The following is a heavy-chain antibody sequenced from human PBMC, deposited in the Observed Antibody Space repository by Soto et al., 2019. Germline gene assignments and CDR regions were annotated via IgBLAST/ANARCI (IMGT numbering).Heavy chain of an antibody. CDR1: GYTFTGYY. J-gene: IGHJ3*02. Sequence: ASVKVSCKASGYTFTGYYMHWVRQAPGQGLEWMGWINPNSGGTNYAQKFQGWVTMTRDTSISTAYMELSRLRSDDTAVYYCASSIAGTTVVSAFDIWGQGTMVT. CDR2: INPNSGGT. V-gene: IGHV1-2*04. D-gene: IGHD1-7*01. CDR3: ASSIAGTTVVSAFDI.